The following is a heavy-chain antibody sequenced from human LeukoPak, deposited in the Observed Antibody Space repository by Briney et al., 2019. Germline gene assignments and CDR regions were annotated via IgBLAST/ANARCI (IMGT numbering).Heavy chain of an antibody. CDR2: IYTSGST. V-gene: IGHV4-4*07. CDR3: ARSQGYGSGSYYPEPFDY. J-gene: IGHJ4*02. D-gene: IGHD3-10*01. CDR1: GGSISSYY. Sequence: SETLSLTCTVSGGSISSYYWSWIRQPAGKGLEWIGRIYTSGSTNYNPSLKSRVTMSVDTSKNQFSLKLSSVTAADTAVYYCARSQGYGSGSYYPEPFDYWGQGTLVTVSS.